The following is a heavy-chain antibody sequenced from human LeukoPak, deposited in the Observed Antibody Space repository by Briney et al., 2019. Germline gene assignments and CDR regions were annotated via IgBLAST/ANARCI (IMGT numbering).Heavy chain of an antibody. D-gene: IGHD6-19*01. CDR3: ARDKGSGTGWYNGGIDP. V-gene: IGHV4-59*01. CDR1: GDSISSSY. J-gene: IGHJ5*02. CDR2: IYYSGST. Sequence: SSETLSLTCTVSGDSISSSYWSWLRQFPGKGLEWIGYIYYSGSTNYNPSLKSRVTISVDTSKNQFSLKMTSVTAADTAVYYCARDKGSGTGWYNGGIDPWGQGILVTVSS.